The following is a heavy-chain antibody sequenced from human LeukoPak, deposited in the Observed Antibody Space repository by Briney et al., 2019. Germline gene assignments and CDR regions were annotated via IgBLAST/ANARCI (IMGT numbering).Heavy chain of an antibody. J-gene: IGHJ4*02. D-gene: IGHD2-2*01. CDR2: IIPSGAGT. CDR3: ARGAVIVPAAPLDY. CDR1: GYTFTSYC. V-gene: IGHV1-46*01. Sequence: GASVKVSCKASGYTFTSYCMHWVRQAPGQGLEWMWIIIPSGAGTSYPQKFQGRVTMTRDTSTNTVYMELNSLRSEDTAVYYCARGAVIVPAAPLDYRGQGTLVTVSS.